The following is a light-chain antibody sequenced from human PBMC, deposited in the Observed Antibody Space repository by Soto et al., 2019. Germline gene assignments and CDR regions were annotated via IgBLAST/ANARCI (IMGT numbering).Light chain of an antibody. Sequence: DIQMTQSPSSLSASVGARVTITCRASQSIARYLNWYQQKPGKAPKLLIYTASSLQSGVPSRFSGSGSGTDFTLSINSLQPEDFATYYCQQSHSTPLTFGQGTKLEIK. V-gene: IGKV1-39*01. CDR1: QSIARY. CDR3: QQSHSTPLT. CDR2: TAS. J-gene: IGKJ2*01.